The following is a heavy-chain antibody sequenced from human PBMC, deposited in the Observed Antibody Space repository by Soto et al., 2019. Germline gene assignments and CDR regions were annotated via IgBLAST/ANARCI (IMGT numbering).Heavy chain of an antibody. CDR3: ARAYCDTKGYSLDP. CDR1: GGSISSYY. CDR2: IYYSGST. D-gene: IGHD2-21*01. Sequence: PSETLSLTCTVSGGSISSYYWSWIRQPPGKGLEWIGYIYYSGSTNYNPSHKSRVNISVDKSKNQFSVKLSSVTAADTAVYYCARAYCDTKGYSLDPWGLGTLVTVSS. J-gene: IGHJ5*02. V-gene: IGHV4-59*01.